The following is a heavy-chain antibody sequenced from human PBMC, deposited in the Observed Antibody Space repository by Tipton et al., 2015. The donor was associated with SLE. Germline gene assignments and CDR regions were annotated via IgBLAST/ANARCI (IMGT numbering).Heavy chain of an antibody. J-gene: IGHJ6*03. CDR3: ARRGDYPALRHSGYYIDV. V-gene: IGHV5-51*03. Sequence: QLVQSGAELKKPGESLKISCRATGYNFGNHWIAWVRQRPGKGLEWMGIIYPDDSETRYNPSFQGHVTISGDTSINTAYLHWSSLEASDTARYYCARRGDYPALRHSGYYIDVWGSGTTVTVSS. CDR2: IYPDDSET. D-gene: IGHD3-10*01. CDR1: GYNFGNHW.